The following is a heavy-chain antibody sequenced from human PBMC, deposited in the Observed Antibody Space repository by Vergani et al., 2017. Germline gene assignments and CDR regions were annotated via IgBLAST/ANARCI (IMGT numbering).Heavy chain of an antibody. V-gene: IGHV4-59*12. CDR1: GGSISSYY. J-gene: IGHJ3*01. CDR3: VRDVRVSRT. CDR2: IYYSGST. Sequence: QVQLQESGPGLVKPSETLSLTCTVSGGSISSYYWSWIRQPPGKGLEWIGYIYYSGSTNYNPSLKSRVTMSVDTSKSQFSLKLSSVTAADTAVYYCVRDVRVSRTWGQGTLVAVSS.